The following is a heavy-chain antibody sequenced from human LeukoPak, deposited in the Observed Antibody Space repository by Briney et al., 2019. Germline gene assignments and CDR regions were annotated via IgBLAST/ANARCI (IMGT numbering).Heavy chain of an antibody. V-gene: IGHV1-18*01. CDR2: ISAYNGNT. CDR1: GYTFTSYG. J-gene: IGHJ6*03. D-gene: IGHD3-16*01. CDR3: ARDIMQPGDYYYMDV. Sequence: GASVKVSCKASGYTFTSYGISWVRQAPGQGLEWMGWISAYNGNTNYAQKLQGRVTMTTDTSTSTAYMELRSLRSDDTAVYYCARDIMQPGDYYYMDVWGKGTTVTVSS.